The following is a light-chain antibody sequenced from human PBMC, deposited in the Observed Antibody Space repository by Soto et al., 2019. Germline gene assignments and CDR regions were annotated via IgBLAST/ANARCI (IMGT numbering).Light chain of an antibody. V-gene: IGKV3-20*01. CDR1: QSVSSSY. CDR3: QQYGTSPYT. CDR2: GAS. J-gene: IGKJ2*01. Sequence: EIVLTQSPGTLSLSPGERATLSCRASQSVSSSYLAWYQQKPGQAPRLLIYGASSRATGIPDRFSGSGSGTDLPPTIRRLEPEDFAVYYCQQYGTSPYTFGQGTKLAIK.